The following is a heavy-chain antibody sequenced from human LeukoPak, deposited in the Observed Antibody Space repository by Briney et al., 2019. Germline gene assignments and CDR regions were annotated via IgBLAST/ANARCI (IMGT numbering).Heavy chain of an antibody. CDR2: ISSGGAGT. CDR3: VKQPSSGYYY. J-gene: IGHJ4*02. D-gene: IGHD3-22*01. Sequence: GGSLRLSCAASGFTFNSYAMSWVRQAPGKGLEWVLGISSGGAGTYYADSVKGRFTISRDNSKNTLYLQIHSLRADDTAVYYCVKQPSSGYYYWGQGTLVTVSS. V-gene: IGHV3-23*01. CDR1: GFTFNSYA.